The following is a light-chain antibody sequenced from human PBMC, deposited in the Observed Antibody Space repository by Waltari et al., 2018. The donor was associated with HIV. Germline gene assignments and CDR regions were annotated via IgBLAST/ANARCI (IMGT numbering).Light chain of an antibody. CDR2: WAS. CDR1: QSVLYTSNNKNY. J-gene: IGKJ2*01. V-gene: IGKV4-1*01. Sequence: DIVMTQSPDSLAVSLGERATINCKSSQSVLYTSNNKNYLAWYQQKPGQPPKLLIYWASTRELGVPDRFSGSGSGTDFTLTISSLQAEDVAVYYCQQYNSTPSRYTFGQGTKLEIK. CDR3: QQYNSTPSRYT.